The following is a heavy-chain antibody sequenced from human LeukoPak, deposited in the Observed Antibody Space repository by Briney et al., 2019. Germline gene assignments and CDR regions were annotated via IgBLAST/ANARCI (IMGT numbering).Heavy chain of an antibody. V-gene: IGHV1-8*01. CDR3: ARILRFLEPITMDV. Sequence: ASVKVSCKASGYTFTSYDINWVRQAAGQGLEWMGWMNPNSGNTGYAQKFQGRVTMTRNTSISTAYMELSSLRSEDTAVYYCARILRFLEPITMDVWGKGTTVTVSS. D-gene: IGHD3-3*01. CDR2: MNPNSGNT. J-gene: IGHJ6*03. CDR1: GYTFTSYD.